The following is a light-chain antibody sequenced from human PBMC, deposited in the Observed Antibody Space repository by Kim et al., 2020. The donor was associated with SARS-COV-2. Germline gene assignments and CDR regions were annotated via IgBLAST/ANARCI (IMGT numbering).Light chain of an antibody. CDR2: GAS. CDR1: QSVSSTY. Sequence: SPGERATLSCRASQSVSSTYLAWYQQRPGQGPRLLIYGASSRATGIPDRFSGSASGTDFTLTISRLEPEDFAVYYCQHYGDSPPFTFGQGTKLEI. V-gene: IGKV3-20*01. CDR3: QHYGDSPPFT. J-gene: IGKJ2*01.